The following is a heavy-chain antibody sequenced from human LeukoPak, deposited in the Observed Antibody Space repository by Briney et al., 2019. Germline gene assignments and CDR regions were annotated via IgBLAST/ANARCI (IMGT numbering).Heavy chain of an antibody. V-gene: IGHV4-4*02. CDR2: IYHTGST. CDR3: ARVGAYGMDV. CDR1: GGSISSTNW. J-gene: IGHJ6*02. Sequence: SGTLSLTCAVSGGSISSTNWWCWVRQAPGKGLEWIGEIYHTGSTNYKPSLKSGVTISIDKSKNQFSLKLSSVTAADTAVYYCARVGAYGMDVWGQGTAVTVSS.